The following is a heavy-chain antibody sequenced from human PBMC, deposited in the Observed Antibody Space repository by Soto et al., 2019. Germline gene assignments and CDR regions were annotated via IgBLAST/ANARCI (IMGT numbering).Heavy chain of an antibody. Sequence: QLVESGGGVVQPERSLKLSCTASNFVFSVYSLHWVRQAPGKGLEWVALISYDGGNKYYADSVKGRFTISRDNSKNPLYLQMNSLRPEDTAGYYCARDKDQYDFGGGTLDSWGQGTLVTVSS. CDR3: ARDKDQYDFGGGTLDS. V-gene: IGHV3-30-3*01. CDR2: ISYDGGNK. D-gene: IGHD3-3*01. J-gene: IGHJ4*02. CDR1: NFVFSVYS.